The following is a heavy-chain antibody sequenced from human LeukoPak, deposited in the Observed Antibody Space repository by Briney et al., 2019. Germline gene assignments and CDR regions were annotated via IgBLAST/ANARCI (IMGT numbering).Heavy chain of an antibody. CDR2: IHYTGDT. Sequence: PSKTLSLTCTFSGGSMTNHYWSWIRQSPGKGLEWIAYIHYTGDTSYNPSLTSRASVSLDTSKNQLSLKLTSVTAADTAVYYCARVYGDYESYFDYWGQGTLVTVSS. D-gene: IGHD4-17*01. J-gene: IGHJ4*02. V-gene: IGHV4-59*11. CDR1: GGSMTNHY. CDR3: ARVYGDYESYFDY.